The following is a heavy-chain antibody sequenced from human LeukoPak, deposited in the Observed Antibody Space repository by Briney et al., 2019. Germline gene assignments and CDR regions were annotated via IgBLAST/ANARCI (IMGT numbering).Heavy chain of an antibody. Sequence: PSETLSLTCTVSGGSISSSSYYWGWIRQPPGKGLEWIGSIYYSGSTYYNPSLKSRVTISVDTSKNQFSLKLSSVTAADTAVYYCARPLRVRGVMNAFDIWGQGTMATVSS. CDR1: GGSISSSSYY. CDR3: ARPLRVRGVMNAFDI. J-gene: IGHJ3*02. D-gene: IGHD3-10*01. CDR2: IYYSGST. V-gene: IGHV4-39*07.